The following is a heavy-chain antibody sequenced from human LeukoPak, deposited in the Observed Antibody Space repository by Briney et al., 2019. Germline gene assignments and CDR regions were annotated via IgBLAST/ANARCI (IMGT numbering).Heavy chain of an antibody. CDR2: IYYSGST. CDR1: GGSISSGGYS. J-gene: IGHJ4*02. CDR3: ARGAGKADY. Sequence: SETLSLTCAVSGGSISSGGYSWSWIRQPPGKGLEWIGYIYYSGSTYYNPSLKSRVTISVDTSKNQFSLKLSSVTAADTAVYYCARGAGKADYWGQGTLVTVSS. V-gene: IGHV4-30-2*05. D-gene: IGHD4-23*01.